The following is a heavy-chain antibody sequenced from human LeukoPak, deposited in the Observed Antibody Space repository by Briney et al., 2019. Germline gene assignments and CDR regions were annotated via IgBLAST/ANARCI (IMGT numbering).Heavy chain of an antibody. Sequence: GGPLRLSCVGSGFSFRSHWVTWVRQSPGKGLEWVANIKPDGSDKYYVDSARGRFTVSRDNAKNSAFLQMNSLRAEDTAIYYCATISAQTFDIWGQGTLVSVSS. V-gene: IGHV3-7*01. J-gene: IGHJ3*02. CDR1: GFSFRSHW. D-gene: IGHD5-24*01. CDR2: IKPDGSDK. CDR3: ATISAQTFDI.